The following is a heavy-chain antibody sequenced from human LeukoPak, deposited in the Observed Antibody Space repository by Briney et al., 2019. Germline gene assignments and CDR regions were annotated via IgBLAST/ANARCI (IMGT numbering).Heavy chain of an antibody. CDR2: ISSSGSTI. CDR1: GFTFSSYG. CDR3: AELGITMIGGV. V-gene: IGHV3-48*04. J-gene: IGHJ6*04. D-gene: IGHD3-10*02. Sequence: GGSLRLSCAASGFTFSSYGMSWVRQAPGKGLEWVSYISSSGSTIYYADSVKGRFTISRDNAKNSLCLQMNSLRAEDTAVYYCAELGITMIGGVWGKGTTVTISS.